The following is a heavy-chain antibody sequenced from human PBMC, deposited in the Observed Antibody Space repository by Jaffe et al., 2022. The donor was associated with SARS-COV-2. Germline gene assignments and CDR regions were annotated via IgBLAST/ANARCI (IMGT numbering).Heavy chain of an antibody. J-gene: IGHJ5*02. Sequence: EVQLVQSEAEVKKPGESLTISCKGSGYNFATYWISWVRQMPGEGLQWMGRIDPTDSSINYSPSFQGHVTISINKSVSTVYLQWSSLKASDTAIYYCARHFVGYCSGPSCRLFDPWGQGTLVTVSS. V-gene: IGHV5-10-1*03. CDR2: IDPTDSSI. D-gene: IGHD2-2*03. CDR3: ARHFVGYCSGPSCRLFDP. CDR1: GYNFATYW.